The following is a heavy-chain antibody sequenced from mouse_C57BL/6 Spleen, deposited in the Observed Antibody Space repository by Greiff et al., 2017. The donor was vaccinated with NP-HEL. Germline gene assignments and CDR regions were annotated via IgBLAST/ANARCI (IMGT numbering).Heavy chain of an antibody. J-gene: IGHJ1*03. CDR3: AGAYVYWYFDV. V-gene: IGHV1-82*01. D-gene: IGHD1-1*01. Sequence: VQLQESGPELVKPGASVKLSCKASGYAFSSSWMNWVKQRPGKGLEWIGRIYPGDGDTNYNGKFKGQATLTADKSSSTAYMQLSSLTSEDCAVYFCAGAYVYWYFDVWGKGTTVTVSS. CDR2: IYPGDGDT. CDR1: GYAFSSSW.